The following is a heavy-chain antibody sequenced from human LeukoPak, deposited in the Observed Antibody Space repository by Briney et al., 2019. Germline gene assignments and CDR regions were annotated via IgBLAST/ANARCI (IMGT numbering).Heavy chain of an antibody. CDR2: ISGSGGST. Sequence: GGSLRLSCAASGFTFTTYAMSWVRQAPGKGLEWVSAISGSGGSTYYADSVKGRFSISRDNSKNTVYLQMSDLRAEDTAVYYCAKITKATTPNYWGQGTLVTVSS. CDR3: AKITKATTPNY. V-gene: IGHV3-23*01. CDR1: GFTFTTYA. D-gene: IGHD4-17*01. J-gene: IGHJ4*02.